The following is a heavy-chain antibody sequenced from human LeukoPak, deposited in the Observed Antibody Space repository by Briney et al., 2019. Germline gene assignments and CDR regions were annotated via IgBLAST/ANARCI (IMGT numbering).Heavy chain of an antibody. D-gene: IGHD3-10*01. Sequence: GASVKVSCKASGGTFSSYAISWVRQAPGQGLEWMGWINTNTGDPTYAQGFTGRFVFSLDTSVSTAYLQISSLKAEDTAVYYCARDTRGGSGSHYADESSLLDHWGQGTLVTVSS. CDR2: INTNTGDP. V-gene: IGHV7-4-1*02. J-gene: IGHJ5*02. CDR3: ARDTRGGSGSHYADESSLLDH. CDR1: GGTFSSYA.